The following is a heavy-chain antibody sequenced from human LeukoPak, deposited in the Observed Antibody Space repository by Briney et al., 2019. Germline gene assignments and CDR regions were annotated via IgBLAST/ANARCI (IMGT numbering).Heavy chain of an antibody. Sequence: GGSLRLSCAASGFTFSDYYMSWIRQAPGKGLEWVSYTSSSGSTIYYADSVKGRFTISRDNAKNSLYLQMNSLKTEDTAVYYCTTGHRWLLSWGQGTLVTVSS. J-gene: IGHJ5*02. V-gene: IGHV3-11*01. CDR1: GFTFSDYY. CDR2: TSSSGSTI. CDR3: TTGHRWLLS. D-gene: IGHD3-3*01.